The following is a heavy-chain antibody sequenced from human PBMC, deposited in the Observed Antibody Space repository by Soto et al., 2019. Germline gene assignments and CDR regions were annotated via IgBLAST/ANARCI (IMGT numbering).Heavy chain of an antibody. CDR3: ANDLSYGLQDGDYFDY. V-gene: IGHV3-23*01. CDR1: GFTFSSYA. CDR2: ISGSGGST. J-gene: IGHJ4*02. Sequence: GGSLRLSCAASGFTFSSYAMSWVRQAPGKGLEWVSAISGSGGSTYYADSVKGRFTISRDNSKNTLYLQMNSLRAEDTAVYYCANDLSYGLQDGDYFDYWGQGTLVNVSS. D-gene: IGHD5-18*01.